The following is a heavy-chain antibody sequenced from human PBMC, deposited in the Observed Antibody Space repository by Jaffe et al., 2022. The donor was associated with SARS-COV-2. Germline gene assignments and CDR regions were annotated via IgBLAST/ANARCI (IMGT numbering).Heavy chain of an antibody. D-gene: IGHD3-22*01. CDR2: IKSRPDGGTI. J-gene: IGHJ3*01. CDR3: TIFYDSTLGGV. CDR1: GFTFSKAW. Sequence: EVHLVESGGDLVKSGGSLRLSCAASGFTFSKAWMTWVRQAPGKGLEWVGRIKSRPDGGTIDYGAPVKGRFTVSRDDSQSTVYLQMNSLKTEDTAMYYCTIFYDSTLGGVWGHGTMVTVSS. V-gene: IGHV3-15*01.